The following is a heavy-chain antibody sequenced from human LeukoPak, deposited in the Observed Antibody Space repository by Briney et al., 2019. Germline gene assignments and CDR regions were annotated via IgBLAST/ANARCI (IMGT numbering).Heavy chain of an antibody. CDR3: ARGRPHGNDY. CDR1: GLPFSSHW. V-gene: IGHV3-74*01. J-gene: IGHJ4*02. D-gene: IGHD4-23*01. Sequence: PGGSLRLSCAASGLPFSSHWMHWVRPAPGKGLVWVSRIASDGSSTTYADSVKGRFSISRDNAKNTLYLQMNSLRVEDTAVYYCARGRPHGNDYWGQGTLVTVSS. CDR2: IASDGSST.